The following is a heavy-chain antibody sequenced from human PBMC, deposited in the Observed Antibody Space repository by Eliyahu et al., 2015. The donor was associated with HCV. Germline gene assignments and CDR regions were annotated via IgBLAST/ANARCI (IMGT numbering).Heavy chain of an antibody. D-gene: IGHD3-10*01. CDR3: ARDLNHYGSGRGGVGP. J-gene: IGHJ5*02. Sequence: KASGYTFTGYYMHWVRQAPGQGLEWMGWINPNSGGTNYAQKFQGSVTMTRDTSISTVYMELSRLRSDDTAVYYCARDLNHYGSGRGGVGPRGQGTLVTVSS. CDR1: GYTFTGYY. V-gene: IGHV1-2*02. CDR2: INPNSGGT.